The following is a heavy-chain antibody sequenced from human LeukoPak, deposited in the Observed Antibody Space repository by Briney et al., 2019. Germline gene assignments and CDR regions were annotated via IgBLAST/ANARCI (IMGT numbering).Heavy chain of an antibody. J-gene: IGHJ3*02. CDR2: IYYSGST. D-gene: IGHD3-22*01. V-gene: IGHV4-59*01. Sequence: SETLSLTCTVSGGSISSYYWSWIRQPPGKGLEWIGYIYYSGSTNYNPSLKSRVTISVDTSKNQFSLKLSSVTAADTAVYYCARAQQLVQSYYDSSGYNDAFDIWGQGTMVTVSS. CDR1: GGSISSYY. CDR3: ARAQQLVQSYYDSSGYNDAFDI.